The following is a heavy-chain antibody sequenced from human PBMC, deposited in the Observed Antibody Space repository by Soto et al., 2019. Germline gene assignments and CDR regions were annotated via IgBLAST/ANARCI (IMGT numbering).Heavy chain of an antibody. CDR3: ARMYSSGSGWFHP. D-gene: IGHD6-19*01. J-gene: IGHJ5*02. CDR2: FYSSGSI. CDR1: GYSITAGGCY. V-gene: IGHV4-31*03. Sequence: SETLSLTCFVSGYSITAGGCYWSWIRHHPGKGLEWIGSFYSSGSIIYNPSLRSRVSISGDTSSNQFSMSLTSVTAADTARYYCARMYSSGSGWFHPWGQGTLVTVSS.